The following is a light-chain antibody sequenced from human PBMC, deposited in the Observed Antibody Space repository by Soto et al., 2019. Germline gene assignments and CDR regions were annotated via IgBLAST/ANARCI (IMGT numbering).Light chain of an antibody. CDR1: EGINNY. CDR2: DAS. J-gene: IGKJ5*01. CDR3: QHYHTLPPELT. Sequence: DIQLTQSPSTLSASVGDRVTITCQPSEGINNYLNWYQQKPGKAPKLLIYDASDLETGVPSRFSGSVSGSDFTFTISNVQPEDAATYFCQHYHTLPPELTFGQGTRLEIK. V-gene: IGKV1-33*01.